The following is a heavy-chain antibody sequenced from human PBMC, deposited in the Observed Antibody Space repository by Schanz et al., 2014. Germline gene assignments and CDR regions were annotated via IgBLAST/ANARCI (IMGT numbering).Heavy chain of an antibody. D-gene: IGHD3-10*01. CDR2: FNDGGVNK. J-gene: IGHJ4*02. Sequence: EVQLLESGGGLVEPGGSLRLSCAASGFTFSSNSMNWVRQAPGKGLEWVSSFNDGGVNKYYADSVKGRFTISSDNSKNSLYLQMNSLRAEDTAVYYCARIGGSVFDYWAQGTLVTVSS. CDR3: ARIGGSVFDY. CDR1: GFTFSSNS. V-gene: IGHV3-23*01.